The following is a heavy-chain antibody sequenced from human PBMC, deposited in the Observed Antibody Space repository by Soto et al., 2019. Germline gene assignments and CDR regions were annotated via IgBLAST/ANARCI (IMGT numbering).Heavy chain of an antibody. Sequence: SETLSLTCTVSGGSISSGDYYWSWIRQPPGKGLEWIGYIYYSGSTYYNPSLKSRVTISVDTSKNQFSLKLSSVTAADTAVYYCARSGQLGVAHWWNAFDIWGQGTMVTVSS. D-gene: IGHD3-16*01. CDR3: ARSGQLGVAHWWNAFDI. CDR2: IYYSGST. J-gene: IGHJ3*02. V-gene: IGHV4-30-4*01. CDR1: GGSISSGDYY.